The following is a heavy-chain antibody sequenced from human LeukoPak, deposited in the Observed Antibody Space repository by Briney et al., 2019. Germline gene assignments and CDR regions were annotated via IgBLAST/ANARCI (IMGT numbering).Heavy chain of an antibody. CDR3: ATGLVGVDYMIDY. J-gene: IGHJ4*02. V-gene: IGHV1-24*01. Sequence: EASVKVSCKVSGYTLTELSMHWVRQAPGKGLEWMGGFDPEDGETIYAQKFQGRVTMTEDTSTDTAYMELSRLRSEDTAVYYCATGLVGVDYMIDYWGQGTLVTVSS. CDR1: GYTLTELS. CDR2: FDPEDGET. D-gene: IGHD3-3*01.